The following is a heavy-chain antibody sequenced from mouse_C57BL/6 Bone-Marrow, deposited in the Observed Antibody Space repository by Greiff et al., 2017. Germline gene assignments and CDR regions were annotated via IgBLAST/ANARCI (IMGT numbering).Heavy chain of an antibody. CDR1: GFTFSSYA. V-gene: IGHV5-4*03. J-gene: IGHJ3*01. CDR2: ISDGGSST. D-gene: IGHD1-1*01. CDR3: AREAYYGSSYGAFAY. Sequence: EVKLVESGGGLVKPGGSLKLSCAASGFTFSSYAMSWVRQTPEKRLEWVATISDGGSSTYYPDKVKGRFTISRDNAKNNLYLQMSHLKSEDTAMYYCAREAYYGSSYGAFAYWGQGTMVTVAA.